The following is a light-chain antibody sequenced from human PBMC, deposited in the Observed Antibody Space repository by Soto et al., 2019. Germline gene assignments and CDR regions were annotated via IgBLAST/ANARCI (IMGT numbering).Light chain of an antibody. J-gene: IGKJ1*01. CDR2: GAS. Sequence: EIVMTQSPATLSVSPGERATLSCRASQSVSSNLAWYRQKPGQAPRLLIYGASTRATGIPARFSGSGSGTDFTLTISRLEPEDFEVYFCQWYGRSPRTFGQGTKVDIK. V-gene: IGKV3-20*01. CDR1: QSVSSN. CDR3: QWYGRSPRT.